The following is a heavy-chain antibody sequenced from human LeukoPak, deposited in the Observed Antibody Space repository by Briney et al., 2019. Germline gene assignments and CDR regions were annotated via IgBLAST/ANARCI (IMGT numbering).Heavy chain of an antibody. J-gene: IGHJ4*02. CDR3: ARDWGSSGYYY. D-gene: IGHD3-22*01. CDR1: GYTFTGYY. Sequence: ASVKVSCKASGYTFTGYYIRWVRQAPGQGLEWMGWINPNSGGTNYAQNFQGRVTMTRDTSISTAYMELSSLRSDDTAVYFCARDWGSSGYYYWGQGTLVTVSS. V-gene: IGHV1-2*02. CDR2: INPNSGGT.